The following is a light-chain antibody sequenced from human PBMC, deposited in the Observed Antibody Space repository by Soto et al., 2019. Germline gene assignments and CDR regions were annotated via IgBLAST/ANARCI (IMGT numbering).Light chain of an antibody. CDR1: SSDVGGYNY. CDR3: SSYTSSSIDYV. Sequence: QSALTQPASVSGSPGQSITISCTGTSSDVGGYNYVSWYQQHPGKAPKLMIYEVSNRPSGVSNRFSCSTSGNTASLTISGLQAEDEADYYCSSYTSSSIDYVFGTGTKLTVL. J-gene: IGLJ1*01. V-gene: IGLV2-14*01. CDR2: EVS.